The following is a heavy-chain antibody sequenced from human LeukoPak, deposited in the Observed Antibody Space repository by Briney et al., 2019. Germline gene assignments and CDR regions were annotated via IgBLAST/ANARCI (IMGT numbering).Heavy chain of an antibody. CDR3: ARLVPRYGSGSQSDY. D-gene: IGHD3-10*01. CDR2: INHSGST. Sequence: ASETLSLTCAVYGESFSNYYWTWIRQPPGKGLEWIGEINHSGSTNYNPSLKSRVTISVDTSKNQFSLKLSSVTAADTAVYYCARLVPRYGSGSQSDYWGQGTLVTVSS. J-gene: IGHJ4*02. CDR1: GESFSNYY. V-gene: IGHV4-34*01.